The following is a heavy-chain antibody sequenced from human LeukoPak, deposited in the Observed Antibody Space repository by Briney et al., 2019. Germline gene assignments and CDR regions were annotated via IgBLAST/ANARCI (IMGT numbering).Heavy chain of an antibody. CDR2: IYYTGST. J-gene: IGHJ4*02. Sequence: SETLSLTCTVSGGSISGYYWTWVRQPPGKGLEWIGYIYYTGSTSYSPSLKSRVTISVDTSKNQFSLKLNSVTAADTAMYYCASHYGSGFDYWGQGNLVTVSS. V-gene: IGHV4-59*01. D-gene: IGHD3-10*01. CDR3: ASHYGSGFDY. CDR1: GGSISGYY.